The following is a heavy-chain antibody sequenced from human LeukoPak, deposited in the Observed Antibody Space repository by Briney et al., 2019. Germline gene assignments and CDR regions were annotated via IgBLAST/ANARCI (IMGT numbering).Heavy chain of an antibody. V-gene: IGHV4-59*08. CDR1: GGSISSYY. CDR3: ARQGGSGSYYERYYYYGTDV. Sequence: SETLSLTCTVSGGSISSYYWSWIRQPPGKGLEWIGYIYYSGSTNYNPSLKSRVTISVDTSKNQFSLKLSSVTAADTAVYYCARQGGSGSYYERYYYYGTDVWGQGTTVTVSS. CDR2: IYYSGST. J-gene: IGHJ6*02. D-gene: IGHD3-10*01.